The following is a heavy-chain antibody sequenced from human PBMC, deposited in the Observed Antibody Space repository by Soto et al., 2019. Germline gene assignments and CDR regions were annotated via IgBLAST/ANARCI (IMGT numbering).Heavy chain of an antibody. CDR2: INAGNGNT. J-gene: IGHJ5*02. V-gene: IGHV1-3*01. D-gene: IGHD2-21*02. Sequence: ASVKVSCKASGYTFTSYAMHWVRQAPGQRLEWMGWINAGNGNTKYSQKFQGRVTITRDTSASTAYMELSSLRSEGTAVYYCARDRAYCGGDCYSSWFDPWGQGTLVTVSS. CDR1: GYTFTSYA. CDR3: ARDRAYCGGDCYSSWFDP.